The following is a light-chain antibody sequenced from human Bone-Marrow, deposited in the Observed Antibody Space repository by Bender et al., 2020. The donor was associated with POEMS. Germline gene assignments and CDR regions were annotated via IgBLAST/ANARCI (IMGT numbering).Light chain of an antibody. CDR1: SSDVGGYNY. V-gene: IGLV2-14*03. CDR2: DVT. Sequence: QSALTQPASVSGSPGQSITISCTGTSSDVGGYNYVSWYQHHPGKAPRLILYDVTNRPSGISTRFSGSKSGNTASLTISGLQAEDEANYYCSSYAGSNNYVFGTGTNLTVL. J-gene: IGLJ1*01. CDR3: SSYAGSNNYV.